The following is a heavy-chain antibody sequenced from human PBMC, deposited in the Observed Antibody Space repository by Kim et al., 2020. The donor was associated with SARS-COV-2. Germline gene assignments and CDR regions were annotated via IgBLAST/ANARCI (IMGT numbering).Heavy chain of an antibody. CDR2: ISSSGDSV. CDR1: GFMFSAYY. D-gene: IGHD3-10*01. J-gene: IGHJ4*02. CDR3: ARIYDGWDY. V-gene: IGHV3-11*01. Sequence: GGSLRLSCAASGFMFSAYYMKWIRQTPGKGLEWVSYISSSGDSVYYADPVKGRFTISRDNAKNSLYLQMNSLRADDTAVYYCARIYDGWDYWGQGTLVTV.